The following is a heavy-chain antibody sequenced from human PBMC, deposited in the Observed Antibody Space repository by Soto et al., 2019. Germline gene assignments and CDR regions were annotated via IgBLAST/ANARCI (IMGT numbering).Heavy chain of an antibody. V-gene: IGHV1-2*04. CDR3: ATQRLGDDSCASPFDY. J-gene: IGHJ4*02. CDR2: INPNSGGA. CDR1: GYTFTAYS. D-gene: IGHD3-16*01. Sequence: QVQLVQSGAEVKKPGASVKVSCKASGYTFTAYSIHWVRQAPGQGLEWMGWINPNSGGANYAQKFQGWVTMTGDTSISTAYMELSRLSSDDTAVYYCATQRLGDDSCASPFDYWGQGTLVTVSA.